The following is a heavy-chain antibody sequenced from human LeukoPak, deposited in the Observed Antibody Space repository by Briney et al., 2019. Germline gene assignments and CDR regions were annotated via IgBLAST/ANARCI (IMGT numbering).Heavy chain of an antibody. D-gene: IGHD3-10*01. CDR3: ARGRGHNGSGSYFAFDI. Sequence: SETLSLTCTVSGGSISSNGYYWAWFRQPPGKGLEWIGSIYYSGGTYYNPSLKSRVTLSIDTSKNQFSLKLSSVTAADTAVYYCARGRGHNGSGSYFAFDIWGQGTMVTVSS. J-gene: IGHJ3*02. V-gene: IGHV4-39*07. CDR1: GGSISSNGYY. CDR2: IYYSGGT.